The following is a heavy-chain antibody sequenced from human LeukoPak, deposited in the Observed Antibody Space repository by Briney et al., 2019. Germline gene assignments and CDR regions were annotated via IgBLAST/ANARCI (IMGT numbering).Heavy chain of an antibody. CDR1: GFTFSSYA. CDR2: ISGGGGST. J-gene: IGHJ4*02. V-gene: IGHV3-23*01. Sequence: HTGGSLRLSCAASGFTFSSYAMSWVRQAPGKGLEWVSFISGGGGSTYYADSVKGRFTISRDNSKNTLYLQMNILRAEDTAVYYCAKPRGSGSSYNGGFDYWGQGTLVTVSS. CDR3: AKPRGSGSSYNGGFDY. D-gene: IGHD3-10*01.